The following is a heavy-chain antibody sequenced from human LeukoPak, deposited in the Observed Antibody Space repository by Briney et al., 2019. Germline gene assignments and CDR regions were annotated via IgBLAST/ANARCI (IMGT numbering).Heavy chain of an antibody. Sequence: ASVKAACKASGGTFSSYAISWERQAPGQVLEWIGGIIPIFGTANYAQKFQGRVTITTDESTSTAYIELSSLRSEYTAVYYCARSRPLRGPFDYWGQGTMVTVSS. V-gene: IGHV1-69*05. D-gene: IGHD6-25*01. CDR1: GGTFSSYA. CDR3: ARSRPLRGPFDY. J-gene: IGHJ4*02. CDR2: IIPIFGTA.